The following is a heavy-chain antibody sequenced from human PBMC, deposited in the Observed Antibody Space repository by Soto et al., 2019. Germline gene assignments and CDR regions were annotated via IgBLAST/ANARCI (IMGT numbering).Heavy chain of an antibody. J-gene: IGHJ6*02. Sequence: ASVKVSCKASGYTFTGYAMNWVRQAPGQGLEWMGWINTNTGNPTYAQGFTGRFVFSLDTSVSTAYLQICSLKAEDTAVYYCAISSSGWYDLYYYYYGMDVWGQGTTVTVSS. CDR2: INTNTGNP. D-gene: IGHD6-19*01. CDR1: GYTFTGYA. CDR3: AISSSGWYDLYYYYYGMDV. V-gene: IGHV7-4-1*01.